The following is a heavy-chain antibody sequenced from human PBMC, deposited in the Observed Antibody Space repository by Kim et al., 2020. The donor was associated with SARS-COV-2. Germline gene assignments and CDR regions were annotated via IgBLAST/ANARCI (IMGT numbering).Heavy chain of an antibody. CDR1: GGSISSSSYY. CDR3: ARLAGIAAAGTLYYGMGV. CDR2: IYYSGST. Sequence: SETLSLTCTVSGGSISSSSYYWGWIRQPPGKGLEWIGSIYYSGSTYYNPSLKSRVTISVDTSKNQFSLKLSSVTAADTAVYYCARLAGIAAAGTLYYGMGVWGQGTTVTVSS. J-gene: IGHJ6*02. V-gene: IGHV4-39*01. D-gene: IGHD6-13*01.